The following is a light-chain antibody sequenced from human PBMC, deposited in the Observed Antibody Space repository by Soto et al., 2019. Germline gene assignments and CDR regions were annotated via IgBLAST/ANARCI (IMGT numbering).Light chain of an antibody. J-gene: IGKJ1*01. V-gene: IGKV1-17*01. CDR1: QGIGSD. CDR3: QQHHTYPRT. CDR2: AAS. Sequence: DIQMTQSPSSLSASVGDRVTMTCRASQGIGSDLGWYQQTPGKAPKRLIYAASTLQTGVPSRFSGSGSGTEFTLTITSLQPEDFATYYCQQHHTYPRTFGQGTKVDIK.